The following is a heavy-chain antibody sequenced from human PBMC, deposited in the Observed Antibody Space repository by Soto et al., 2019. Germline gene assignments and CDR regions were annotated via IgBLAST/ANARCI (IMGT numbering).Heavy chain of an antibody. J-gene: IGHJ4*02. CDR2: IYWNDDK. V-gene: IGHV2-5*01. CDR3: AHRDRDVRGVSSDV. Sequence: QITLKESGPPLVKPTQTLTLTCTFSGFSLSTSGVGVGWIRQPPGKALEWLALIYWNDDKRYSPSLKSRLTITKDTSKNQVVLTMTNMDPVDTATYYCAHRDRDVRGVSSDVWGQGTLVTVSS. D-gene: IGHD3-16*01. CDR1: GFSLSTSGVG.